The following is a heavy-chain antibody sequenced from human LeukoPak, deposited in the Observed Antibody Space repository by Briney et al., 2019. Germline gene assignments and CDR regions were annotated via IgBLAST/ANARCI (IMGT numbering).Heavy chain of an antibody. CDR2: IGTYDGHT. CDR1: GYSFTDYI. Sequence: ASVKVSCKTFGYSFTDYIIAWVRQAPGQGLEWLGWIGTYDGHTSYAQKGQGRVTMTTDTSATTAYLELRSLTSDDTALYYCARLMDNNYDGSAFDYWGQGTLVTVSS. V-gene: IGHV1-18*01. CDR3: ARLMDNNYDGSAFDY. D-gene: IGHD3-22*01. J-gene: IGHJ4*02.